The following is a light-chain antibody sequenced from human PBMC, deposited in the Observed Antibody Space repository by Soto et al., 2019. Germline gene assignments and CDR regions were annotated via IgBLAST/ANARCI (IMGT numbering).Light chain of an antibody. J-gene: IGKJ5*01. CDR3: QQYGSSEII. V-gene: IGKV3-20*01. CDR2: RAS. Sequence: EIVLTQSPGTLSLSLGERATLSCRATQSVASSYLAWYQQKPGQAPRLLISRASSRATGIPDRFSGSVSGTDFTLTITRLEPEDFAVFYCQQYGSSEIIFGQGTRLEIK. CDR1: QSVASSY.